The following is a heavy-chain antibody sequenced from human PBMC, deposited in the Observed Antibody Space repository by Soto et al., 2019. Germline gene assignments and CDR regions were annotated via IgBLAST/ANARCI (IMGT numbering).Heavy chain of an antibody. D-gene: IGHD6-19*01. CDR1: GFTFSTYT. V-gene: IGHV3-30-3*01. CDR2: LSYDGNHE. CDR3: ARASVAGTWGYYFDY. J-gene: IGHJ4*02. Sequence: QVQLVESGGGVVQPGRSLRLSCAASGFTFSTYTMHWVRQAPGKGLEWLAVLSYDGNHEYYADSVKGRFTISRDNSKNTLYLQMNSPRADDTAVFYCARASVAGTWGYYFDYWGQGALVAVSS.